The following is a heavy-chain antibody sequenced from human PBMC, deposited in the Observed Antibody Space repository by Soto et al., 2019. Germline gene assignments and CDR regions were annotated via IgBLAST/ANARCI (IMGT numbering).Heavy chain of an antibody. V-gene: IGHV1-18*01. CDR1: GYTFTSYG. J-gene: IGHJ2*01. CDR2: ISAYNGNT. CDR3: ERDLWADSYFDL. Sequence: QVQLVQSGAEVKKPGASVKVSCKASGYTFTSYGISWVRQAPGQGLEWMGWISAYNGNTNYAQKLQGRVTMTTDTSTSTADTELRSLRSDATAVYYSERDLWADSYFDLWGRGTLVTVSS. D-gene: IGHD7-27*01.